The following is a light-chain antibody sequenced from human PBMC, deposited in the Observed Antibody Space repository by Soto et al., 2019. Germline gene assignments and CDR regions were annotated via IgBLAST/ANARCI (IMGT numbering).Light chain of an antibody. CDR3: HQYFTEGF. J-gene: IGKJ2*01. V-gene: IGKV1-5*01. CDR1: QSIHDW. CDR2: DAS. Sequence: DIQMTQSPSTLSASVGDRVTITCRASQSIHDWLAWYQRKPGKAPKLLIYDASRLEGGVPSRFSGSGSGTEFTLTFTSLQPEDFASYYCHQYFTEGFFGQGNHLEIK.